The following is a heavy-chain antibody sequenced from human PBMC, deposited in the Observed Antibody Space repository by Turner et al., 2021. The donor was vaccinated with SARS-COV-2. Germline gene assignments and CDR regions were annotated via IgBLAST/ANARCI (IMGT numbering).Heavy chain of an antibody. D-gene: IGHD3-10*01. Sequence: QLQLQESGPGLVKPWETLSLTCTVSGGSISSSSYYWGWIRQPPGKGLEWIGSIYYSGSTYYNPSLKSRVTISVDTSKNQFSLKLSSVTAADTAVYYCARLVRRAEYYFDYWGQGTLVTVSS. CDR3: ARLVRRAEYYFDY. CDR2: IYYSGST. J-gene: IGHJ4*02. V-gene: IGHV4-39*01. CDR1: GGSISSSSYY.